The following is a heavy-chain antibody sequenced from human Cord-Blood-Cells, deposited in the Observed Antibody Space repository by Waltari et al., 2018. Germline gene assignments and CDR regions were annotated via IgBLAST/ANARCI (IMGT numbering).Heavy chain of an antibody. CDR2: IYYSGST. D-gene: IGHD3-10*01. CDR1: GGSISSYY. V-gene: IGHV4-59*01. Sequence: QVQLQESGPGLVKPSETLSLTCTVSGGSISSYYWSWIRQPPGKGLEWIGYIYYSGSTTYNPPLKSRVTISVDTSKNQFSLKLSSVTAADTAVYYCFGSGSDAFDIWGQGTMVTVSS. J-gene: IGHJ3*02. CDR3: FGSGSDAFDI.